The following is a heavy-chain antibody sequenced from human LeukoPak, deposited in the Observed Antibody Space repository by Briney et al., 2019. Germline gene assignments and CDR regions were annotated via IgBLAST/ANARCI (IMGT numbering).Heavy chain of an antibody. Sequence: HPGGSPRLSCAASGFTFSSYWMHWVRQAPGKGLVWVSRINSDGSSTSYADSVKGRFTISRDNAKNTLYLQMNSLRAEDTAVYYCARDPTDSGGYDWGQGTLVTVSS. CDR2: INSDGSST. D-gene: IGHD1-26*01. CDR1: GFTFSSYW. J-gene: IGHJ4*02. CDR3: ARDPTDSGGYD. V-gene: IGHV3-74*01.